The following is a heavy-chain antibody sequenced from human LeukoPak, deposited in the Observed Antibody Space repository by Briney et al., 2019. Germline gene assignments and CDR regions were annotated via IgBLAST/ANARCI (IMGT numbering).Heavy chain of an antibody. J-gene: IGHJ4*02. Sequence: GGSLRLSCAASGFTFSSYWMSWVRQAPGKGLEWVANIKQDGSEKYYVDSVKGRFTISRDNAKNSLYLQMNSLRAEDTAVCYCARAPNYYDSSGYVPFDYWGQGTLVTVSS. D-gene: IGHD3-22*01. CDR1: GFTFSSYW. CDR3: ARAPNYYDSSGYVPFDY. V-gene: IGHV3-7*03. CDR2: IKQDGSEK.